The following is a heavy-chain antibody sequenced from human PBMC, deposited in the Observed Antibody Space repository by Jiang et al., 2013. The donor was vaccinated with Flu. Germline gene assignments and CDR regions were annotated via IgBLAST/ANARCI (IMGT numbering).Heavy chain of an antibody. V-gene: IGHV7-4-1*02. CDR1: GYTFTSYA. CDR2: INTNTGN. Sequence: VKVSCKASGYTFTSYAMNWVRQAPGQGLEWMGWINTNTGNHVCPGLHRTVCLLLGHSVSTAYLQISSLKAEDTAVYYCASGIQLWSDHFDYWGQGTLVTVSS. D-gene: IGHD5-18*01. CDR3: ASGIQLWSDHFDY. J-gene: IGHJ4*02.